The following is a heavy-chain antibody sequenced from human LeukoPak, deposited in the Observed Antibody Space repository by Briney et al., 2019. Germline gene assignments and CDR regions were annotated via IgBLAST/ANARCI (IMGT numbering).Heavy chain of an antibody. D-gene: IGHD2-15*01. CDR1: GGSISSSSYY. CDR2: IYYSGST. CDR3: ARHKAANLVDY. Sequence: SETLSLTCSVSGGSISSSSYYWGWIRQPPGKGLEWIGSIYYSGSTYYNPSLKSRVTISVDTSKNQFSLKLSSVTAADTAVYYCARHKAANLVDYWGQGTLVTVSS. V-gene: IGHV4-39*01. J-gene: IGHJ4*02.